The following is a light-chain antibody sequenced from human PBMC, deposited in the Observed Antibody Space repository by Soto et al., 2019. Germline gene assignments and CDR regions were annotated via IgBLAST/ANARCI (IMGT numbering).Light chain of an antibody. J-gene: IGLJ1*01. CDR1: SSNIGAGYD. Sequence: QSVLTQPPSVSGAPGQRVTISCTGSSSNIGAGYDVHWYQQLPGTAPKLLIYGNSNRPSGVPDRFSGSKSGTSASLAITGLQAEDEADYYCQSYYCSLSALDVFGTGTKLTVL. CDR3: QSYYCSLSALDV. V-gene: IGLV1-40*01. CDR2: GNS.